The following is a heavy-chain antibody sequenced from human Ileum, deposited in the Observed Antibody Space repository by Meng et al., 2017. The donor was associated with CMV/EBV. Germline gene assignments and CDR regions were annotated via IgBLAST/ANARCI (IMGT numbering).Heavy chain of an antibody. D-gene: IGHD2-15*01. CDR1: GFTFSGSD. CDR2: ISATGASP. J-gene: IGHJ4*02. V-gene: IGHV3-23*01. Sequence: EVQLLESGGGLVQPGGSLRLSCAASGFTFSGSDMNWVRQAPGKGLEWVSVISATGASPEYEDSVRGRFTISRDNSESILFLQMNSLRAEDTAVYYCAKGNSRGGSIYFDHWGQGTLVTVSS. CDR3: AKGNSRGGSIYFDH.